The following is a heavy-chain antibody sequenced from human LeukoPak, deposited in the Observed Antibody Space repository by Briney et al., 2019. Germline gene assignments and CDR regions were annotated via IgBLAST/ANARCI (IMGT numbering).Heavy chain of an antibody. CDR3: ASSRSSTSFDY. CDR1: GGSISSGGNY. Sequence: TLSLTCTVSGGSISSGGNYWSWIRQHPGKGLEWIGYIYYSGSTYYNPSLKSRVTISVDTSKNQFSLKLSSVTAADTAVYYCASSRSSTSFDYWGQGTLVTVSS. J-gene: IGHJ4*02. D-gene: IGHD2-2*01. V-gene: IGHV4-31*03. CDR2: IYYSGST.